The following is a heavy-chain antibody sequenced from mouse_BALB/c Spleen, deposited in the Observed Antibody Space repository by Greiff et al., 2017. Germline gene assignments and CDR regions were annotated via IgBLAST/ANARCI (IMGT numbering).Heavy chain of an antibody. CDR2: IRLKSNNYAT. V-gene: IGHV6-6*02. Sequence: EVKVEESGGGLVQPGGSMKLSCVASGFTFSNYWMNWVRQSPEKGLEWVAEIRLKSNNYATHYAESVKGRFTISRDDSKSSVYLQMNNLRAEDTGIYYCTRDYGRFAYWGQGTLVTVSA. CDR3: TRDYGRFAY. CDR1: GFTFSNYW. J-gene: IGHJ3*01. D-gene: IGHD1-1*01.